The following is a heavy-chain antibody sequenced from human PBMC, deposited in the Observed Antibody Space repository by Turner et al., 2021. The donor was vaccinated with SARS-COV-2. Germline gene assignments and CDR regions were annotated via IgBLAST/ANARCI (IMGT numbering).Heavy chain of an antibody. J-gene: IGHJ6*01. V-gene: IGHV3-74*01. CDR3: ARVPSVYYLGMDV. D-gene: IGHD2-8*01. Sequence: EVQLVESGGGLVQPGRSLRLSCAASGFTFSSSWMHWVRQAPGEVLVWVSRINSDGSSTSYADSVKGRFTISRDNAKNTLYLQMNSLRAEDTAVYYCARVPSVYYLGMDVWGQGTTVTVSS. CDR2: INSDGSST. CDR1: GFTFSSSW.